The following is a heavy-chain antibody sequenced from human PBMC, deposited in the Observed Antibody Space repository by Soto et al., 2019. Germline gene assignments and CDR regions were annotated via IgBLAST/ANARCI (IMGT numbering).Heavy chain of an antibody. CDR3: ARGLTMVRGVVPY. D-gene: IGHD3-10*01. CDR2: IYSGGST. V-gene: IGHV3-53*04. CDR1: GLTVSSNY. Sequence: EVQLVESGGGLVQPGGSLRLSCAASGLTVSSNYMSWVRQAPGKGLEWVSVIYSGGSTYYADSVKGRFTISRHNSKNTLYLQMNSLRAEDTAVYYCARGLTMVRGVVPYWGQGTLVTVSS. J-gene: IGHJ4*02.